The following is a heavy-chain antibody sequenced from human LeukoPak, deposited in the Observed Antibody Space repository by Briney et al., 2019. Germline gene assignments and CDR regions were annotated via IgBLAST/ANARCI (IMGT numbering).Heavy chain of an antibody. J-gene: IGHJ4*02. CDR1: GFTFSTYS. CDR3: ASVAGYKKGFDY. V-gene: IGHV3-21*01. D-gene: IGHD5-24*01. Sequence: GGSLRLSCAASGFTFSTYSMNWVRQAPGKGLQWVSSISGDSSYIYYANSPKGRFTISRDNAKNSLHLQMNSLRAEATAVYYCASVAGYKKGFDYWGQGTLVTVSS. CDR2: ISGDSSYI.